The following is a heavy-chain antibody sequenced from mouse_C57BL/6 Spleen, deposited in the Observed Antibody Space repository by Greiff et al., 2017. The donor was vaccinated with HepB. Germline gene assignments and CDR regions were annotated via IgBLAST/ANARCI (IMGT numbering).Heavy chain of an antibody. D-gene: IGHD2-4*01. CDR3: ARSYDYDEDYYAMDY. J-gene: IGHJ4*01. V-gene: IGHV5-17*01. Sequence: EVKVVESGGGLVKPGGSLKLSCAASGFTFSDYGMHWVRQAPEKGLEWVAYISSGSSTIYYADTVKGRFTISRDNAKNTLFLQMTSLRSEDTAMYYCARSYDYDEDYYAMDYWGQGTSVTVSS. CDR2: ISSGSSTI. CDR1: GFTFSDYG.